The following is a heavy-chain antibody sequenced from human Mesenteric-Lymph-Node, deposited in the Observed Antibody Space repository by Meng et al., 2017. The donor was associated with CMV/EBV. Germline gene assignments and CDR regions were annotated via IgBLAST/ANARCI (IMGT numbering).Heavy chain of an antibody. CDR3: ARERLVTANDY. Sequence: CTVSGGSISSAGYYWNWIRQHPGKGLEWIGYIHYSGTTSYNPSLKSRITMSVDSSKNQFSLKLTSVTVADTDMYFCARERLVTANDYWGPGTLVTVSS. J-gene: IGHJ4*02. D-gene: IGHD2-21*02. CDR2: IHYSGTT. CDR1: GGSISSAGYY. V-gene: IGHV4-31*03.